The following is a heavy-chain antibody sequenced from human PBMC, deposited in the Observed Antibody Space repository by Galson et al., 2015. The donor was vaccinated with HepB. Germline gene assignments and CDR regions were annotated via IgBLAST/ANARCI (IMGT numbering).Heavy chain of an antibody. CDR1: GYTFTSYD. D-gene: IGHD2-15*01. CDR3: ARMDRRYCSGGSCYWDYYYMDV. Sequence: SVKVSCKASGYTFTSYDINWVRQATGQGLEWMGWMNPNSGNTGYAQKFQGRVTMTRNTSISTAYMELSSLRSEDTAVYYCARMDRRYCSGGSCYWDYYYMDVWGKGTTVTVSS. CDR2: MNPNSGNT. V-gene: IGHV1-8*01. J-gene: IGHJ6*03.